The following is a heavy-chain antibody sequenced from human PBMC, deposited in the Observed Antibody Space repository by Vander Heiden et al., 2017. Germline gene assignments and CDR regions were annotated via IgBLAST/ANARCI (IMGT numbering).Heavy chain of an antibody. CDR3: GRDLRRNNDY. D-gene: IGHD1-1*01. Sequence: EVQLVESGGGLIQPGGSLRLSCTASGFTVRSSYMSWVRQAPGKGLEWVSIIYPGASTHYADSVKGRFTISRDNSGNTLYLQMNSLRVEDTAVYYCGRDLRRNNDYWGQGTLVSVSS. J-gene: IGHJ4*02. CDR2: IYPGAST. V-gene: IGHV3-53*01. CDR1: GFTVRSSY.